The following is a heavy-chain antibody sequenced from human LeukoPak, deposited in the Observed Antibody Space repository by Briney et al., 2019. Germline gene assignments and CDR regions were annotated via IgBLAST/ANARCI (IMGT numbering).Heavy chain of an antibody. D-gene: IGHD2-2*02. CDR3: AKGPVVPAAIGFYYYYMDV. Sequence: PGGSLRLSCAASGFTFSDYYMSWIRQAPGKGLEWVSYISSSGSTIYYADSVKGRFTISRDNSKNTLYLQMNSLRAEDTAVYYCAKGPVVPAAIGFYYYYMDVWGKGTTVTVSS. J-gene: IGHJ6*03. V-gene: IGHV3-11*01. CDR1: GFTFSDYY. CDR2: ISSSGSTI.